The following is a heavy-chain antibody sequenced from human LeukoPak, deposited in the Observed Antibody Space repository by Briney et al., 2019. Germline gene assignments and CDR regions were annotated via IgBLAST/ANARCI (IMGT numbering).Heavy chain of an antibody. J-gene: IGHJ4*02. CDR3: ARHSIAARRGFDY. V-gene: IGHV4-39*01. CDR2: IYYSGST. D-gene: IGHD6-6*01. CDR1: GGSISSSSYY. Sequence: SETLSLTCTVSGGSISSSSYYWGWIRQPPGKGLEWIGSIYYSGSTYYNPSLKSRVTISVDTSKNQFSLKLSSVTAADTAVYYCARHSIAARRGFDYWGQGTLVTVSS.